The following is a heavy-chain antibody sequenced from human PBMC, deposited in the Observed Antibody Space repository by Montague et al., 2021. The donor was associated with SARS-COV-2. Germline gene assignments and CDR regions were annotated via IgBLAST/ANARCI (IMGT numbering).Heavy chain of an antibody. V-gene: IGHV5-10-1*01. J-gene: IGHJ4*02. CDR1: GYDFTRYW. CDR2: INPADSQT. Sequence: QSGAEVKKSGESLRISCRGSGYDFTRYWISWVRQMPGKGLEWMGRINPADSQTNCSPSFRGQVIISVDKSITTAYLQWSSLKPSDTAIYYCARSQHCGSDCYFAYWGQGSLVTVSS. CDR3: ARSQHCGSDCYFAY. D-gene: IGHD2-21*02.